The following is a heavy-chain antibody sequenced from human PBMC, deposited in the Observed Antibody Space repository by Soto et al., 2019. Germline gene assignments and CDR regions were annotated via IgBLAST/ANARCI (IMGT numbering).Heavy chain of an antibody. J-gene: IGHJ3*02. CDR1: GGSISSGGYY. V-gene: IGHV4-31*03. Sequence: QVQLQESGPGLVKPSQTLSLTCTVSGGSISSGGYYWSWIRQHPGKGLEWIGYIYYSGSTYYNPSLKSRVTISVDTSKNQFPLKLSSVTAADTAVYYCARTPITMIRQDAFDIWGQGTMVTVSS. CDR2: IYYSGST. D-gene: IGHD3-22*01. CDR3: ARTPITMIRQDAFDI.